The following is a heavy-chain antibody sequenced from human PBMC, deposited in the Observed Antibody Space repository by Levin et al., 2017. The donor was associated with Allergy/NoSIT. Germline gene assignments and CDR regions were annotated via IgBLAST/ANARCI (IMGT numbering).Heavy chain of an antibody. CDR2: TYYRSKWYN. CDR3: ARGITWELLGLFDY. Sequence: SETLSLTCAISGDSVSSNSAAWNWIRQSPSRGLEWLGRTYYRSKWYNDYAVSVKSRITINPDTSKNQFSLQLNSVTPEDTAVYYCARGITWELLGLFDYWGQGTLVTVSS. CDR1: GDSVSSNSAA. D-gene: IGHD1-26*01. J-gene: IGHJ4*02. V-gene: IGHV6-1*01.